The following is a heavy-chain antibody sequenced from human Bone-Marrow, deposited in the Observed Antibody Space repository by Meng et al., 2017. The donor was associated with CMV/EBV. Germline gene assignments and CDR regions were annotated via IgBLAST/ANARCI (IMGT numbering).Heavy chain of an antibody. CDR3: ALAVSLEWLLTVDY. J-gene: IGHJ4*02. V-gene: IGHV2-5*01. CDR1: GFSLSTSGVG. D-gene: IGHD3-3*01. Sequence: SGPTLVKPTQTLTLTFTFSGFSLSTSGVGVGWIRQPPGKALEWLALIYWNDDKRYSPSLKSRLTITKDTSKNQVVLTMTNMDPVDTATYYCALAVSLEWLLTVDYWGQGTLVTVSS. CDR2: IYWNDDK.